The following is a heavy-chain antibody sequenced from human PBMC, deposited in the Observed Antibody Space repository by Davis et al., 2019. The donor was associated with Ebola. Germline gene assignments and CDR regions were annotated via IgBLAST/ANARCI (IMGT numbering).Heavy chain of an antibody. CDR2: ISDSGGDT. V-gene: IGHV3-23*01. J-gene: IGHJ6*02. CDR1: GFTFSNYA. Sequence: PGGSLRLSCAASGFTFSNYAMSWVRQAPGKGLEWVSAISDSGGDTFYADSVEGRFTVSRDNAKNTLYVQMNSLRAEDTGIYYCGRVIFFPGIGMDIWGQGTTVTVSS. CDR3: GRVIFFPGIGMDI. D-gene: IGHD1-14*01.